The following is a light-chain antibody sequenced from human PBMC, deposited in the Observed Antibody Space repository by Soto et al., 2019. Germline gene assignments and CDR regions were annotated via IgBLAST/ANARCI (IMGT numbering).Light chain of an antibody. CDR3: QHYNEWPLT. CDR2: SSS. Sequence: EIVMTQSPATLSVSPAETATLSCRASQSVSSNLAWYQQKPGQGPRLLIYSSSTRATGIPARFSGSGSGTEFTLTISSLQSEDFAVYYCQHYNEWPLTFGGGTKVDI. J-gene: IGKJ4*01. V-gene: IGKV3D-15*01. CDR1: QSVSSN.